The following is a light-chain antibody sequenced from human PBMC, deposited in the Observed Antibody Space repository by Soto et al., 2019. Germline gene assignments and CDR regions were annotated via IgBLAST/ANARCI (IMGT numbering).Light chain of an antibody. CDR1: QSVSDN. CDR2: GAS. V-gene: IGKV3-15*01. CDR3: QLSNNWPYT. J-gene: IGKJ2*01. Sequence: EIVMTQSPATLSVSPGERATLSCRASQSVSDNFAWYQQKPGQAPRLLIYGASTRATGIPARFSGSGSGTEFTLTISRLQSEDFAVYYGQLSNNWPYTFGQGTKLDIK.